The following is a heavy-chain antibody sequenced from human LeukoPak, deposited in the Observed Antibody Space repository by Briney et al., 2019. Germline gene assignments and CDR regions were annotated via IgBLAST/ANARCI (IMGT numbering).Heavy chain of an antibody. CDR2: ISWNSGSI. CDR3: EKARVADGSGFDYYY. D-gene: IGHD2/OR15-2a*01. Sequence: GGSLRLSCAASGFTFDDYAMHWVRHAPGVGLEWGSGISWNSGSIGYADSVKGRVTISRDNAKNSLYLQMNSLRAEDTALYYCEKARVADGSGFDYYYWGQRTLVTF. J-gene: IGHJ4*02. V-gene: IGHV3-9*01. CDR1: GFTFDDYA.